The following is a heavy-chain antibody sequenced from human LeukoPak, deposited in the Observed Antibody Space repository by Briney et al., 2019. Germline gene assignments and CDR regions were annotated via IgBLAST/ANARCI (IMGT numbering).Heavy chain of an antibody. D-gene: IGHD6-13*01. V-gene: IGHV3-30*18. CDR1: GFTFSSYG. CDR2: ISYDGSNK. Sequence: GGSLRLSCAASGFTFSSYGMHWVRQAPGKGLEWVAVISYDGSNKYYADSVKGRFTISRDNSKNTLYLQMNSLRAEDTAVYYCAKDPWCSSSWSCMDVWGQGTTVTVSS. J-gene: IGHJ6*02. CDR3: AKDPWCSSSWSCMDV.